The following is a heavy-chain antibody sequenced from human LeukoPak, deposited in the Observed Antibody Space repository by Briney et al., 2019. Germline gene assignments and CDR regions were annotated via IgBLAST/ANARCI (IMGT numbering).Heavy chain of an antibody. D-gene: IGHD1-1*01. J-gene: IGHJ4*02. V-gene: IGHV4-34*01. Sequence: SETLSLTCAVYGGSFSGYYWTWIRQPPGKGLEWIGEINHSGSTNYNSSLKSRVTISVDTSKSQFSLNLRSVTAADTAVYYCARYVPVRTGPTRASFDYWGQGTLVTVSS. CDR1: GGSFSGYY. CDR3: ARYVPVRTGPTRASFDY. CDR2: INHSGST.